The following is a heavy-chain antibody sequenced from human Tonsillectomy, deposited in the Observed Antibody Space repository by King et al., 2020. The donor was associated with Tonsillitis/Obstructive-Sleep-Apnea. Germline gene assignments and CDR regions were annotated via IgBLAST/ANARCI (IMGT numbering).Heavy chain of an antibody. V-gene: IGHV3-23*04. CDR2: ISGSGGST. D-gene: IGHD3-3*01. CDR3: AKDPSPRFLESDV. J-gene: IGHJ6*04. CDR1: GFTFNSYA. Sequence: VQLVESGGGLVQPGGSLRLSCAASGFTFNSYAMSWVRQAPGKGLEWVSDISGSGGSTYYADSVKGRFTISRDNSKNTLYLQMNSLRAEDTAVYYCAKDPSPRFLESDVWGKGTTVTVSS.